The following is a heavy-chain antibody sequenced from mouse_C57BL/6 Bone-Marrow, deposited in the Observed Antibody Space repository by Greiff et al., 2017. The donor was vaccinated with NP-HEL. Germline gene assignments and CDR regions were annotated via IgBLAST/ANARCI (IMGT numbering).Heavy chain of an antibody. Sequence: DVMLVESGGCLVQPGGSLSLSCAASGFTFTDYYMSWVRQPPGKALEWLGFIRNKANGYTTEYSASVKGRFTISRDNSQSILYLQMNALRAEDSATYYCARYGGTTVFDYWGQGTTLTVSS. CDR1: GFTFTDYY. D-gene: IGHD1-1*01. CDR3: ARYGGTTVFDY. CDR2: IRNKANGYTT. J-gene: IGHJ2*01. V-gene: IGHV7-3*01.